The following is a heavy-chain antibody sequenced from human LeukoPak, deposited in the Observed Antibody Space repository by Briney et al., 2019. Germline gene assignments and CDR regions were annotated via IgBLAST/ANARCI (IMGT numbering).Heavy chain of an antibody. CDR2: MNPNSGNT. V-gene: IGHV1-8*03. D-gene: IGHD3-22*01. CDR1: GYTFTGYY. Sequence: GASVKVSCKASGYTFTGYYMHWVRQAPGQGLEWMGWMNPNSGNTGYAQKFQGRVTITRNTSISTAYMELSSLRSEDTAVYYCASAHYYDSSGYNYWGQGTLVTVSS. J-gene: IGHJ4*02. CDR3: ASAHYYDSSGYNY.